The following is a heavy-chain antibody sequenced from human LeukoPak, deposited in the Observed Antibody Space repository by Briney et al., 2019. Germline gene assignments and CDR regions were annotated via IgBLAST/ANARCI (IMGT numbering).Heavy chain of an antibody. CDR2: ISYDGSNK. Sequence: GGSLRLSCAASGFTFSSYAMHWVRQAPGKGLEWVAVISYDGSNKYYADSVKGRFTISRDNAKNSLYLQMNSLRAEGTAVYYCARVSSGGDYWGQGTLVTVSS. D-gene: IGHD6-19*01. CDR1: GFTFSSYA. J-gene: IGHJ4*02. V-gene: IGHV3-30*04. CDR3: ARVSSGGDY.